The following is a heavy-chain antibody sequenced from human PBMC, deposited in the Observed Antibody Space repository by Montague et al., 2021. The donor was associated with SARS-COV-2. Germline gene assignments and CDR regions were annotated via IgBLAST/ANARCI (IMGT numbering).Heavy chain of an antibody. J-gene: IGHJ4*01. CDR1: GDSFTYFY. V-gene: IGHV4-59*01. CDR3: AWKGVLADCFDF. Sequence: SETLSLTCSVPGDSFTYFYWSWIRQPPGTGLEWMGYISSTGRTNYNPSFKSRFTMSVDTSEDQFTLKVTSVTAADTAVDYCAWKGVLADCFDFWGHGTLVTVSS. CDR2: ISSTGRT. D-gene: IGHD1-1*01.